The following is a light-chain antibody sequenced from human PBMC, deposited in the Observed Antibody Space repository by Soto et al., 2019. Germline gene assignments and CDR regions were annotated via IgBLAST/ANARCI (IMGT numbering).Light chain of an antibody. V-gene: IGKV1-39*01. J-gene: IGKJ2*01. CDR2: VAS. CDR1: QSIRHY. CDR3: QQSYSTPYT. Sequence: DIQMTQSPSSLSASVGDRVTITCRASQSIRHYVHWYQQKPGKAPKFLIYVASTLQSGVPSRFRGSGSGTDFTLTISSLQPEDFAAYYCQQSYSTPYTFGPGTKLQIK.